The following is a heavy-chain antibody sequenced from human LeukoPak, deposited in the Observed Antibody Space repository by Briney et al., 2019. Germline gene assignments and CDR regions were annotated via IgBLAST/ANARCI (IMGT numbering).Heavy chain of an antibody. Sequence: HAGESLRLSCAASGVTLRNYGLSWVRHTPGKGLEWVSAIRGSGDTTFYADSVQGRFTISRDNSENTVYLQMNSLRAEDTAVYYCARLSDDYVWGFMATFDYWGQGTLVTVSS. CDR3: ARLSDDYVWGFMATFDY. CDR2: IRGSGDTT. CDR1: GVTLRNYG. J-gene: IGHJ4*02. D-gene: IGHD3-16*01. V-gene: IGHV3-23*01.